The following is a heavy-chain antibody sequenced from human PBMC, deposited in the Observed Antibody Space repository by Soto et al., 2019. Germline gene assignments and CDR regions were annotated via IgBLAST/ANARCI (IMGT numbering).Heavy chain of an antibody. J-gene: IGHJ6*02. V-gene: IGHV4-31*03. Sequence: SETLSLTCTVSGGSISSGGYYWSWIRQHPGKGLEWIGYIYYSGSTYYNPSLKSRVTISVDTSKNQFSLKLSSVTAADTAVYYCARTLKEQWLEDYYYYGMDVWGQGTTVTVSS. CDR2: IYYSGST. D-gene: IGHD6-19*01. CDR3: ARTLKEQWLEDYYYYGMDV. CDR1: GGSISSGGYY.